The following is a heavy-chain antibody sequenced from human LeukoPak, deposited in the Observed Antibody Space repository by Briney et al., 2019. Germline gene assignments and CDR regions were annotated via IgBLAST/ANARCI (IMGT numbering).Heavy chain of an antibody. J-gene: IGHJ4*02. CDR3: AKPPEYSSGWYFDY. CDR1: GFTFSDYA. CDR2: ISASGSST. Sequence: GGSLRLSCAASGFTFSDYAMSWVRQAPGKGLERVSAISASGSSTYYADSVKGRFTISRDNSKNTLYLQMNSLRAEDTAVYYCAKPPEYSSGWYFDYWGQGTLATVSS. D-gene: IGHD6-19*01. V-gene: IGHV3-23*01.